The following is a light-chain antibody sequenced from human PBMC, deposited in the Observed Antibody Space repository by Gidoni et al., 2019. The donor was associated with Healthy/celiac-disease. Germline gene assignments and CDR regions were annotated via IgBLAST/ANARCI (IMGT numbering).Light chain of an antibody. CDR1: KSFLYSSKNKNY. V-gene: IGKV4-1*01. CDR3: QQYYSTPLT. CDR2: WAS. Sequence: DIVMTQSPDSLAVSLGERATIYCKASKSFLYSSKNKNYLAWYQQKPGQPPKLRIYWASTRETGVPERFSGSGSGTDFTLTISSLQAEDVAVYYCQQYYSTPLTFGQGTKVEIK. J-gene: IGKJ1*01.